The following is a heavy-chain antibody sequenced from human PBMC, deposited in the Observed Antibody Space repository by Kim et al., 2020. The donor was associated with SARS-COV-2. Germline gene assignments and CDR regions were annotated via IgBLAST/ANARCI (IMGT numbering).Heavy chain of an antibody. J-gene: IGHJ4*02. CDR3: AKETGSYGFGTENDF. D-gene: IGHD5-18*01. Sequence: GGSLRLSCAASGFTFSSYAMSWVRQAPGKGLEWVSAISGSGGSTNYADSVKGRFTISRDNSKNTIYLQLNSLRAEDTAVYYCAKETGSYGFGTENDFWGQETLLPVSS. CDR2: ISGSGGST. CDR1: GFTFSSYA. V-gene: IGHV3-23*01.